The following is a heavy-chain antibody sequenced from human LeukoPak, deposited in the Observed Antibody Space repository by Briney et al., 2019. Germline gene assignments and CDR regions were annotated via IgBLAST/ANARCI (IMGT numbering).Heavy chain of an antibody. J-gene: IGHJ4*02. V-gene: IGHV4-31*03. D-gene: IGHD3-16*01. CDR1: GGSISSGGYY. CDR3: ARAGGFFSPFGY. Sequence: SEALSLTCTVFGGSISSGGYYWSWILQHPGDGLEWIGYIYYSGSTYYNPSLKSRVTISIDTSKNQFSLKLSSVTAADTAVYYCARAGGFFSPFGYWGQGTLVTVSS. CDR2: IYYSGST.